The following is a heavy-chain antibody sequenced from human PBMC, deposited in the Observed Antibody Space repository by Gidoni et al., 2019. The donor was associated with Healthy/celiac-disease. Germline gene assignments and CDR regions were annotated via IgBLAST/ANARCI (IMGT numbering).Heavy chain of an antibody. Sequence: QVQLHESGPGLVTPSETLSLTCTVSGGSISSYYWSWIRQPPGKGLEWIGDIYYSGSTNYNPPLKSRVTISVDTSKNQFSLKLSSVTAADTAVYYCARLGVAARPFFDYWGQGTLVTVSS. V-gene: IGHV4-59*01. CDR3: ARLGVAARPFFDY. J-gene: IGHJ4*02. CDR2: IYYSGST. D-gene: IGHD6-6*01. CDR1: GGSISSYY.